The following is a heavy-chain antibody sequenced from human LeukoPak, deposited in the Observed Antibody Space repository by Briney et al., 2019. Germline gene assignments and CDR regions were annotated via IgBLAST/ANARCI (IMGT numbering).Heavy chain of an antibody. CDR1: GSPFSRFA. J-gene: IGHJ4*02. CDR2: FSGSGGST. Sequence: PGGPLSPPCEPSGSPFSRFAMSWARKPPGKGLEWVSVFSGSGGSTYYADSVKGRFTISRDNSKNTLYLQMNSLRAEDTAVYYCAKPTLLWFGELYPFDYWGQGTLVTVSS. CDR3: AKPTLLWFGELYPFDY. D-gene: IGHD3-10*01. V-gene: IGHV3-23*01.